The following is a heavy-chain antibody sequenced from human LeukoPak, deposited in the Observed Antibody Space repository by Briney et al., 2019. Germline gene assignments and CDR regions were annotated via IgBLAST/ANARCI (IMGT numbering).Heavy chain of an antibody. CDR2: IYYSGST. CDR1: GGSISSYY. CDR3: ARGRNVVPAAGACMDV. J-gene: IGHJ6*02. D-gene: IGHD2-2*01. V-gene: IGHV4-59*12. Sequence: SETLSLTCTVSGGSISSYYWSWIRQPPGKGLEWIGYIYYSGSTYYNPSLKSRVTISVDTSKNQFSLKLSSVTAADTAVYYCARGRNVVPAAGACMDVWGQGTTVTVSS.